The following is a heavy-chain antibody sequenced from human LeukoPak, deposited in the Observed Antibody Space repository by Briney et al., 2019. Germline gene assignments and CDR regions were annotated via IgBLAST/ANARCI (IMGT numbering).Heavy chain of an antibody. V-gene: IGHV4-59*01. CDR1: GGSISSYC. D-gene: IGHD3-22*01. CDR2: IYYSGST. J-gene: IGHJ5*02. CDR3: ARDYDYYDSSGLNRWFDP. Sequence: PSETLSLTCTVSGGSISSYCWSWIRQPPGKGLEWIGYIYYSGSTNYNPSLKSRVTISVDTSKNQFSLKLSSVTAADTAVYYCARDYDYYDSSGLNRWFDPWGQGTLVTVSS.